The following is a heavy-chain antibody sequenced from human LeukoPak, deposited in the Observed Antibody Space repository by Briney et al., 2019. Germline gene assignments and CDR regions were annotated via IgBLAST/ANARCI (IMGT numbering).Heavy chain of an antibody. CDR3: VRAAMPYIINGRRFDY. Sequence: PGESLRLSCAASGFTSSAYDMHWVRQITGGGLEWVSTSGIVGDTFYSDSVKGRFTISRENAKNSVHLQMNSLRVEDSAIYFCVRAAMPYIINGRRFDYWGQGTLVTVSS. D-gene: IGHD2-2*01. V-gene: IGHV3-13*04. CDR2: SGIVGDT. CDR1: GFTSSAYD. J-gene: IGHJ4*02.